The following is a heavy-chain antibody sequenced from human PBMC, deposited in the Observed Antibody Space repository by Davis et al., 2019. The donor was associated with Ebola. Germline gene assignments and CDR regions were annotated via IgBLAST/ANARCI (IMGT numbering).Heavy chain of an antibody. CDR2: IYYSGST. CDR3: ARLTWIQLWLGSFDI. Sequence: MPSETLSLTCAVYGGSFSSYYWSWIRQPPGKGLEWIGYIYYSGSTNYNPSLKSRVTISVDTSKNQFSLKLSSVTAADTAVYYCARLTWIQLWLGSFDIWGQGTTVTVSS. D-gene: IGHD5-18*01. J-gene: IGHJ3*02. V-gene: IGHV4-59*01. CDR1: GGSFSSYY.